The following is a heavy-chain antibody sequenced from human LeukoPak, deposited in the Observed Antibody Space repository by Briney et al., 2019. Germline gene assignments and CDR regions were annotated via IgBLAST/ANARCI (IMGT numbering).Heavy chain of an antibody. CDR3: ATIRDYYYYGMDV. CDR1: GGSISSSNW. Sequence: PSGTLSLTCAVSGGSISSSNWWSWVRQPPGKGLEWIGEIYHSGSTYYNPSLKSRVTISVDRSKNQFSLKLSSVTAADTAVYYCATIRDYYYYGMDVWGQGTTVTVSS. J-gene: IGHJ6*02. V-gene: IGHV4-4*02. CDR2: IYHSGST.